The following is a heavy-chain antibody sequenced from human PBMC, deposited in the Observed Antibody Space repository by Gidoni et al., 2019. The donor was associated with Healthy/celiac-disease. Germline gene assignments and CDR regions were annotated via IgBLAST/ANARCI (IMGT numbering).Heavy chain of an antibody. CDR3: ARQRSAGAGTALYYYYGMDV. Sequence: EVQLVQSGAEVKKPGEYLRISCKGSGYSFTSYWLSWVRQMPGKGLEWIGRIDPSYSYTNYSPSFQGHVTISEDKSISTAYLQWSSLKASDTAMYYCARQRSAGAGTALYYYYGMDVWGQGATVTVSS. V-gene: IGHV5-10-1*03. J-gene: IGHJ6*02. CDR1: GYSFTSYW. D-gene: IGHD6-19*01. CDR2: IDPSYSYT.